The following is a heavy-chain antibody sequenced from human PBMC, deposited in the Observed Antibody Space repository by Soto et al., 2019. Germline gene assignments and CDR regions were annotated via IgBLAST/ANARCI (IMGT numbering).Heavy chain of an antibody. CDR2: TKNKTNSYTT. Sequence: GGSLRLSCGTSGFTFSDHHMDWVRQAPGKGLEWVGRTKNKTNSYTTEYAASVKGRFTISRDDSKNSLYLQMNSLKTEDTAVYYCSRDLGSWGQGTLVTVS. V-gene: IGHV3-72*01. CDR1: GFTFSDHH. CDR3: SRDLGS. J-gene: IGHJ5*02.